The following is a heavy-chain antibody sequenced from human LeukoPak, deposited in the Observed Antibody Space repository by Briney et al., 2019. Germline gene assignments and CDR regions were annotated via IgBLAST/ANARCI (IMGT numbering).Heavy chain of an antibody. CDR2: IKQDGSEK. D-gene: IGHD6-13*01. CDR1: GLTFSSYW. J-gene: IGHJ4*02. Sequence: GGSLRLSCAASGLTFSSYWMSWVRQAPGKGLEWVANIKQDGSEKYYVDSVKGRFTISRDNAKNSLYLQMNSLRAEDTAVYYCARDPIAAAGITFDYWGQGTLVTVSS. V-gene: IGHV3-7*03. CDR3: ARDPIAAAGITFDY.